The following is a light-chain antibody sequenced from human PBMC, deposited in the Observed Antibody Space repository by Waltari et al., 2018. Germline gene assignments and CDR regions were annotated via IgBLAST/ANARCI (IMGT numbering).Light chain of an antibody. CDR3: QQYYSYLT. CDR2: AAS. Sequence: AIRITQSRSSPSASTGDGVTITCRASQGVSSYLAWYQQKPGKAPNLLIYAASTLQSGVPSRFSGSGSGTDCTLTISCLQSEDFATYYCQQYYSYLTFGQGTKLEIK. J-gene: IGKJ2*01. CDR1: QGVSSY. V-gene: IGKV1-8*01.